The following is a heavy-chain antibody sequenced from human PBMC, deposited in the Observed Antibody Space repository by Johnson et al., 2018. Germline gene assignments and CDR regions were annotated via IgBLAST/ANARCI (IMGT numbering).Heavy chain of an antibody. CDR1: GFTFSAYA. V-gene: IGHV3-23*04. CDR3: AKVIDVDTAMINPYYYDCMDV. CDR2: ISASGINT. Sequence: VQLVQSGGGLLQPGGSLRLSCVASGFTFSAYAMSWVRQAPGRGLEWVSAISASGINTYYAASVKGRFTISRDNSKNTLYLQMNSLRAEEPAIYYCAKVIDVDTAMINPYYYDCMDVWGQGATVTVAS. D-gene: IGHD5-18*01. J-gene: IGHJ6*02.